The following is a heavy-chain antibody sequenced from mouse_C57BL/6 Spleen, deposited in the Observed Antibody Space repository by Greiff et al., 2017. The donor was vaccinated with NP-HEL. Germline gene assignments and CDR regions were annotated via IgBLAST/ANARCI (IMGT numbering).Heavy chain of an antibody. Sequence: QVQLQQPGAELVKPGASVKMSCKASGYTFTSYWITWVKQRPGQGLEWIGDIYPGSGSTNYNEKFKSKATMTVDTSSSTAYMQLSSQTSEDSAVYYWARGIRPDYYAMDYWGQGTSVTVSS. D-gene: IGHD3-2*02. CDR2: IYPGSGST. V-gene: IGHV1-55*01. CDR1: GYTFTSYW. CDR3: ARGIRPDYYAMDY. J-gene: IGHJ4*01.